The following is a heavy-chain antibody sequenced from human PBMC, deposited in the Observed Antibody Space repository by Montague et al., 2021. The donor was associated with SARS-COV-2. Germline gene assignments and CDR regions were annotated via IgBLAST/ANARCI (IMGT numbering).Heavy chain of an antibody. D-gene: IGHD6-13*01. Sequence: ETLSLTCTVSDGSVISTYPPWHWVRQSPGRGLEWIGGYLFHIDTADYNASLRSRVTISVDTSKNQFSLKLTSVTAADTAVYYCTRGIDSYKTGYWGQGIQVTVSS. CDR3: TRGIDSYKTGY. J-gene: IGHJ4*02. V-gene: IGHV4-61*01. CDR2: LFHIDTA. CDR1: DGSVISTYPP.